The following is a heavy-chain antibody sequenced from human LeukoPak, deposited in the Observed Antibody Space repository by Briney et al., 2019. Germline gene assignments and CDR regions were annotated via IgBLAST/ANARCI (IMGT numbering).Heavy chain of an antibody. Sequence: GGSLRLSCAASGFTFSSYSMNWVRQAPGKGLEWVSYISSSSSTIYYADSVKGRFTISRDNAKNSLYLQMNSLRAEDTAVYYCAKDDAWGRYKDWGQGTLVTVSS. CDR3: AKDDAWGRYKD. D-gene: IGHD3-16*01. V-gene: IGHV3-48*01. J-gene: IGHJ1*01. CDR2: ISSSSSTI. CDR1: GFTFSSYS.